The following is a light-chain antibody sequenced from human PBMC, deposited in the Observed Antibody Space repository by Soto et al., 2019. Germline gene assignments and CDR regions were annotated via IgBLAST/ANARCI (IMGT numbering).Light chain of an antibody. J-gene: IGLJ1*01. Sequence: QSVLTQPASVSGPLGQSIVISCTGSSSDIGSYDLVSWYQQYPGKAPKVVIFEGTKRPSGVSNRFSGSKSGNTASLTISGLQTEDEADYYCCSYAGSRTYVFGAGTKLTGL. CDR3: CSYAGSRTYV. CDR2: EGT. CDR1: SSDIGSYDL. V-gene: IGLV2-23*01.